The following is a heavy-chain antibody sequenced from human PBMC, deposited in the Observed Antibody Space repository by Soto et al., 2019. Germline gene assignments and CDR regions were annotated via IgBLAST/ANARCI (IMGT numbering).Heavy chain of an antibody. CDR2: IEGDGSST. CDR1: GSTFSSYL. V-gene: IGHV3-74*01. D-gene: IGHD6-13*01. Sequence: GGSRRLSCAASGSTFSSYLMHWIRQAPGKGLEWVSRIEGDGSSTTSADSVKGRFTVSRDDARNTLYLQMSSLRADDTAIYYCAREGLDTAGFFDAWGQGTMVTVSS. J-gene: IGHJ3*01. CDR3: AREGLDTAGFFDA.